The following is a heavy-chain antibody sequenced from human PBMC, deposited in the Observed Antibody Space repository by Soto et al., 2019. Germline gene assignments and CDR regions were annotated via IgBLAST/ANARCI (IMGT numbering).Heavy chain of an antibody. J-gene: IGHJ4*01. V-gene: IGHV3-11*01. CDR3: ASLPQGYYDRSGRLVDY. CDR2: ISAGGSDI. Sequence: QVQLVESGGGLVKPGGSLRLSCASSGFTFSDYYMSWIRQAPGKGLEWVAYISAGGSDIYYGDSVKGRFTVSRDNTKKSLYLQMSNLRADVTAIYYCASLPQGYYDRSGRLVDYWGHGTLVTVSS. CDR1: GFTFSDYY. D-gene: IGHD3-22*01.